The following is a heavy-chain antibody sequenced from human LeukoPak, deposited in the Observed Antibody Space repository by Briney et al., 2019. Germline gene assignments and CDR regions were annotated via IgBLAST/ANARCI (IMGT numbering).Heavy chain of an antibody. CDR2: INWNGGST. Sequence: PGGSLRLSCAASGFTFDDYGMSWVRRAPGKGLEWVSGINWNGGSTGYADSVKGRFTSSRDNAKNSLYLQVNSLRAEDTALYYCARESYSSGYYYYMDVWGKGTTVTVSS. CDR1: GFTFDDYG. J-gene: IGHJ6*03. CDR3: ARESYSSGYYYYMDV. V-gene: IGHV3-20*04. D-gene: IGHD6-19*01.